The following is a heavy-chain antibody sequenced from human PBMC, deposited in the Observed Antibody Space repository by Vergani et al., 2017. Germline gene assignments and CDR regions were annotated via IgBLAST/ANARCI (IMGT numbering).Heavy chain of an antibody. CDR3: TRHGRSGLAGYFQH. V-gene: IGHV4-39*01. J-gene: IGHJ1*01. CDR1: GTSISGSSDY. Sequence: QLQLQESGPGLLKPSETLSLTCSVSGTSISGSSDYWGWIRQPPGKGLEWIGSIFYTGTTYYNEAHKSRLTISVDTSKNQFSLNLTSVTAADTAVYYCTRHGRSGLAGYFQHWGQGTLVTASS. CDR2: IFYTGTT. D-gene: IGHD3-3*01.